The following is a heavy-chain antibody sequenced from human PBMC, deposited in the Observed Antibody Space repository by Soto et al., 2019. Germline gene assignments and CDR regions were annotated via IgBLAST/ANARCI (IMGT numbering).Heavy chain of an antibody. D-gene: IGHD2-15*01. CDR2: IIPIFGTG. V-gene: IGHV1-69*12. CDR3: ARARTSSCPVGCWFDP. CDR1: GGTFSSYA. J-gene: IGHJ5*02. Sequence: QVQLVQSGAEVKKPGSSVKVSCKASGGTFSSYAISWVRQAPGQGLEWMGGIIPIFGTGNYAQKFQGRVTITADDSTSTAYRELSSLRSDDTAVYYCARARTSSCPVGCWFDPWGQGTLVTVSS.